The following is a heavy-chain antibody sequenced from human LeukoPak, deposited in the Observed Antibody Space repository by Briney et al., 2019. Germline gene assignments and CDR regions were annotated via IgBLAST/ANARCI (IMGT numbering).Heavy chain of an antibody. CDR3: PREHRIVGATAFDY. V-gene: IGHV1-2*06. CDR2: INPNSGGT. Sequence: ASVKVSCKASGYTFTGYYMHWVRQAPGQGLEWMGRINPNSGGTNYAQKFQGRVTMTRDTSISTAYMELSRLRSDDTAVYYCPREHRIVGATAFDYWGQGTLVTVSS. J-gene: IGHJ4*02. D-gene: IGHD1-26*01. CDR1: GYTFTGYY.